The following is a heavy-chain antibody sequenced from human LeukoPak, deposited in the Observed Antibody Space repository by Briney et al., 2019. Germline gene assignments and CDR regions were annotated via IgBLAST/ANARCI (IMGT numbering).Heavy chain of an antibody. CDR3: ARERPSTYYYDSSGYPGGRYFDY. Sequence: SETLSLTCTVSGGSISSYYWSWIRQPAGKGLECIGRIYTSGSTNYNPSLKSRVTISVDKSKNQFSLKLSSVTAADTAVYYCARERPSTYYYDSSGYPGGRYFDYWGQGTLVTVSS. V-gene: IGHV4-4*07. CDR2: IYTSGST. D-gene: IGHD3-22*01. CDR1: GGSISSYY. J-gene: IGHJ4*02.